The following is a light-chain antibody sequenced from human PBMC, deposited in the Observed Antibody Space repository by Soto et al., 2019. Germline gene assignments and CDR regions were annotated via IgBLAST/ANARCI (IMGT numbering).Light chain of an antibody. J-gene: IGLJ1*01. Sequence: QSVLTQPPSASGSPGQSVTISCTGTSSDVGGFDYVSWYQHHPGKAPKLLIYEVNRRPSGVPDRFSGSKSGNTASLTVSGLQADDEADYYCSSYAGSNNYVFGTGTKVTVL. V-gene: IGLV2-8*01. CDR3: SSYAGSNNYV. CDR2: EVN. CDR1: SSDVGGFDY.